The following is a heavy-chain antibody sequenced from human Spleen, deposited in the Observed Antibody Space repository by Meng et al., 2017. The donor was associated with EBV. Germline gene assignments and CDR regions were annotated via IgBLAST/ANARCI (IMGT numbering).Heavy chain of an antibody. V-gene: IGHV2-5*02. CDR3: ALTRNWNTFDN. D-gene: IGHD1/OR15-1a*01. J-gene: IGHJ4*02. CDR1: GFSLSTSGVG. CDR2: IYWDDDK. Sequence: QITLKESGPTLVKPTQTLTLTCTFSGFSLSTSGVGVGWIRQPPGKALEWLALIYWDDDKYYSPSLKSRLTITKDTSKNQVVLTMTNVDPVDTATYYCALTRNWNTFDNWGQGTLGTVAS.